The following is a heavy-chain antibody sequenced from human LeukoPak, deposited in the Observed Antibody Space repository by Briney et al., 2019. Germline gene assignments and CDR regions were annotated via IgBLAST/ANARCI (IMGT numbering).Heavy chain of an antibody. J-gene: IGHJ3*02. CDR2: LYYSGST. CDR3: ARLLAVAGGDAFDI. CDR1: GGSISGYF. Sequence: KPSETLSLTCSVSGGSISGYFWSWIRQPPGKGLELIGYLYYSGSTNYNPSLKSRVTVSADTSKDQFSLRLSSVTAADTAVYYCARLLAVAGGDAFDIWGQGKMVTVSS. D-gene: IGHD6-19*01. V-gene: IGHV4-59*08.